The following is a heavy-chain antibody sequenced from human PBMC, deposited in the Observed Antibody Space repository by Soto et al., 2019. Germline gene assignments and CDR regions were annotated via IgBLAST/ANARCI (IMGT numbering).Heavy chain of an antibody. Sequence: EVRLVESGGGLVQPGGSLTLSCAASGFTFSSYWMTWVRQAPGKGLEWVANINQDGSEQYYMDSMKGRFTISRDNAKNSLLLQLNSLRAEDTAVYYCARDRGRPDLRDTHYYDSSDLDYGMDVWGQGTTVTVSS. J-gene: IGHJ6*02. CDR3: ARDRGRPDLRDTHYYDSSDLDYGMDV. CDR1: GFTFSSYW. D-gene: IGHD3-22*01. CDR2: INQDGSEQ. V-gene: IGHV3-7*01.